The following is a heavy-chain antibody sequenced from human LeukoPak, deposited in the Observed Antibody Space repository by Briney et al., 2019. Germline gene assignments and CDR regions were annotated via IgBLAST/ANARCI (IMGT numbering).Heavy chain of an antibody. D-gene: IGHD6-19*01. V-gene: IGHV1-2*02. Sequence: ASVKVSCKASGYTFTGYYMHWVRQAPGQGLEWMGWINPNSGGTNYAQKFQGRVTMTRDTSISTAYMELSRLGSDDTAVYYCASLFGSDESSGWSDYWGQGTLVTVSS. CDR1: GYTFTGYY. CDR2: INPNSGGT. J-gene: IGHJ4*02. CDR3: ASLFGSDESSGWSDY.